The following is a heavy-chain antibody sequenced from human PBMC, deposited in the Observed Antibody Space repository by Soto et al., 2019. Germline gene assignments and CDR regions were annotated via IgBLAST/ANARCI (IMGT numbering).Heavy chain of an antibody. D-gene: IGHD4-17*01. Sequence: SVKVSCKASGGTFSNFAINWVRQAPGQGLEWMGGIIPIFGTANYAQKFQGRVTIIADESTGTAYMELSSLRSEDTAVYYCARQTQEMTTKVHTLYFDYWGQGTLVTVSS. V-gene: IGHV1-69*13. CDR1: GGTFSNFA. CDR3: ARQTQEMTTKVHTLYFDY. CDR2: IIPIFGTA. J-gene: IGHJ4*02.